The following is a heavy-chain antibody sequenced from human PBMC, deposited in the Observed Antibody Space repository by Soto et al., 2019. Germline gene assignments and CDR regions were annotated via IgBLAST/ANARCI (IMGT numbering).Heavy chain of an antibody. CDR2: INSDGSST. CDR1: GFTFSSYW. CDR3: AREPDCSSTSCQGGGFDP. Sequence: GGSLRLSCAASGFTFSSYWMHWVRQAPGKGLVWVSRINSDGSSTSYADSVKGRFTISRDNAKNTLYLQMNSLRAEDTAVYYCAREPDCSSTSCQGGGFDPWGQGTLVTVSS. D-gene: IGHD2-2*01. J-gene: IGHJ5*02. V-gene: IGHV3-74*01.